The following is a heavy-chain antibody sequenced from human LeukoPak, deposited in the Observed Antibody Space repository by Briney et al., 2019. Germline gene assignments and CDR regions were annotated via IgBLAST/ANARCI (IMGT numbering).Heavy chain of an antibody. V-gene: IGHV4-38-2*01. CDR3: ARHFWEMATVNLRVDAFDI. CDR1: GYSISSGYY. J-gene: IGHJ3*02. CDR2: IYYSGST. D-gene: IGHD5-24*01. Sequence: PSETLSLTCAVSGYSISSGYYWGWIRQPPGKGLEWIGSIYYSGSTYYNPSLKSRVTISVDTSKNQFSLKLSSVTAADTAVYYCARHFWEMATVNLRVDAFDIWGQGTMVTVSS.